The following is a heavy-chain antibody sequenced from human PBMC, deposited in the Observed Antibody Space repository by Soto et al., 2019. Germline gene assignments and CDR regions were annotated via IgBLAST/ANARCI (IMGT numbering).Heavy chain of an antibody. CDR1: GFTFSSYA. CDR2: ISGSGGST. D-gene: IGHD3-10*01. V-gene: IGHV3-23*01. CDR3: ARVGGNLWFGELLESASEINYYYYYGMDV. J-gene: IGHJ6*02. Sequence: EVQLLESGGGLVQPGGSLRLSCAASGFTFSSYAMSWVRQAPGKGLEWVSAISGSGGSTYYADSVKGRFTISRDNSKNTLHLQMNSLRAEDTAVYYCARVGGNLWFGELLESASEINYYYYYGMDVWGQGTTVTVSS.